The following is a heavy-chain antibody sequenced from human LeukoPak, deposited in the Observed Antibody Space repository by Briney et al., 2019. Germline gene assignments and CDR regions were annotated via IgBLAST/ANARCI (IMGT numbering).Heavy chain of an antibody. V-gene: IGHV1-18*04. D-gene: IGHD6-13*01. CDR1: GYTVTSYG. CDR2: ISAYNGNT. CDR3: ARAMDLAAARADY. Sequence: ASVEVSGNAAGYTVTSYGISWVRQAPGQGLEGMGWISAYNGNTNYAQKLQGRVTMTTDTATSTRYMDLRSLRSADTAVYYCARAMDLAAARADYWGQGALLTVSS. J-gene: IGHJ4*02.